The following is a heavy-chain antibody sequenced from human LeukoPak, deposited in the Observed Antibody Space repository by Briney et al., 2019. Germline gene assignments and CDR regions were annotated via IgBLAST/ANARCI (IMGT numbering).Heavy chain of an antibody. CDR2: ISSSSSYI. D-gene: IGHD3-3*01. J-gene: IGHJ3*02. CDR1: GFTFSGYS. CDR3: ARGGSVTIFGVPRRGAFDI. V-gene: IGHV3-21*01. Sequence: PGGSLRLSCAASGFTFSGYSMNWVRQAPGKGLEWVSSISSSSSYIYYADSVKGRFTISRDNAKNSLYLQMNSLRAEDTAVYYCARGGSVTIFGVPRRGAFDIWGQGTMVTVSS.